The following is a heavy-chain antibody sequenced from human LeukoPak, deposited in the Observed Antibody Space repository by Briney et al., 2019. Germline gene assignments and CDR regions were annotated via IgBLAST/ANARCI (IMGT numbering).Heavy chain of an antibody. CDR2: ISYNARHE. J-gene: IGHJ4*02. Sequence: GGSLRLSCAASGFIVSSCEMNWVRQAPGKGLEWVAVISYNARHEYYRDSVKGRFSISRDNSKNTVSLQMDSLTIEDTAVYYCVRGGSPPTSTWSLDEWGQGTLVSVSS. D-gene: IGHD2-2*01. CDR3: VRGGSPPTSTWSLDE. CDR1: GFIVSSCE. V-gene: IGHV3-30*03.